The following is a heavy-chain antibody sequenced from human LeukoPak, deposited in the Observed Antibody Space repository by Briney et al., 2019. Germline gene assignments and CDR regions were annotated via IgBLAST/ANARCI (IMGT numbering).Heavy chain of an antibody. V-gene: IGHV3-30*18. Sequence: GGSLRLSCAASGFTFSSYGMHWVRQAPGKGLEWVAVISYDGSYKYYADSVKGRFTISRDNSKNTLYLQMNSLRAEDTAVYYCAKDDYDSSGWGYWGQGTLVTVSS. CDR3: AKDDYDSSGWGY. CDR2: ISYDGSYK. D-gene: IGHD3-22*01. CDR1: GFTFSSYG. J-gene: IGHJ4*02.